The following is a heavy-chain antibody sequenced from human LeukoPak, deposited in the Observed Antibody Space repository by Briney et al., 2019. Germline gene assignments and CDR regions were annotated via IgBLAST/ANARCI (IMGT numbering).Heavy chain of an antibody. CDR2: IRYDGSNK. D-gene: IGHD3-10*01. CDR1: GFTFSSYG. V-gene: IGHV3-30*02. CDR3: AKNYGSGSYWSGDYYYYYYMDV. Sequence: GGSLRLSCAASGFTFSSYGMHWVRQAPGKGLEWVAFIRYDGSNKYYADSVKGRFTISRDNSKNTLYLQMNSLRAEDTAVYYCAKNYGSGSYWSGDYYYYYYMDVWGKGTTVTLSS. J-gene: IGHJ6*03.